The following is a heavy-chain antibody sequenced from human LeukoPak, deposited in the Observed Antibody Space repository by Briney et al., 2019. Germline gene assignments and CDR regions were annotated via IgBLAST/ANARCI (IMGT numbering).Heavy chain of an antibody. CDR3: ARDWSCDT. D-gene: IGHD2-8*02. CDR2: IRVTGHKT. Sequence: PGGSLRLSCAASGFTFSTYAMTWARQAPGKGLEWVSAIRVTGHKTHYADSVRGRFTISRDSSKNTLFLQMNNLRADDTAIYYCARDWSCDTWGQGTLVTVSP. CDR1: GFTFSTYA. J-gene: IGHJ5*02. V-gene: IGHV3-23*01.